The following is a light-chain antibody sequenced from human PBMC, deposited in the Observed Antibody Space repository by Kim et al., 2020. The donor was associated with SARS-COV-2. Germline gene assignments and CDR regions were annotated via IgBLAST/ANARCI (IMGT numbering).Light chain of an antibody. CDR1: SSDVGGYNY. J-gene: IGLJ2*01. CDR3: TSYAGGNIVV. V-gene: IGLV2-8*01. CDR2: EVS. Sequence: GQSVTISCTGTSSDVGGYNYVSWYQRHPGKAPKLMIYEVSKRPSGVPDRFSGSKSGNTASLTVSGLQAEDEADYYCTSYAGGNIVVFGGGTKLTVL.